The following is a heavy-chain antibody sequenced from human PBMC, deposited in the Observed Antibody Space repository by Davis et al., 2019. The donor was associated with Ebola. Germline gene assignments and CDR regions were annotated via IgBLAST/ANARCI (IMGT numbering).Heavy chain of an antibody. CDR1: GFSSSDYY. D-gene: IGHD3-10*01. CDR3: AKRWQVRYFGY. J-gene: IGHJ4*02. V-gene: IGHV3-23*01. Sequence: PGGSLRPSCAAPGFSSSDYYMSWIRQAPGKGLEWVSSITDSNGATYYADSVKGRFAVSRDNSKNTLYLHMNSLRVEDTAVYYCAKRWQVRYFGYWGQGTLVTVSS. CDR2: ITDSNGAT.